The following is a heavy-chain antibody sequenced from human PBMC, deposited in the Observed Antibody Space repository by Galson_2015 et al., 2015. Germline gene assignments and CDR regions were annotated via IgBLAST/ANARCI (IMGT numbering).Heavy chain of an antibody. J-gene: IGHJ4*02. V-gene: IGHV3-33*01. CDR2: IWYDGSDK. Sequence: SLRLSCAASGFTFSSYGMHWVRQAPGKGLEWVAVIWYDGSDKYYADSVKGRSTISRDSSKKTLYLQMNSLRAEDTAVYFCARGNLIDFWGQGTLVTVSS. CDR1: GFTFSSYG. CDR3: ARGNLIDF.